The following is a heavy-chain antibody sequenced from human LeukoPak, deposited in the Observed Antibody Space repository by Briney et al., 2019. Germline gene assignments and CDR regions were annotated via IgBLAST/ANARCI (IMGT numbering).Heavy chain of an antibody. CDR2: IKQDGSEK. CDR3: ASYGSGSYYPLYYLDY. V-gene: IGHV3-7*01. J-gene: IGHJ4*02. CDR1: GFTFSSYA. Sequence: PGGSLRLSCAASGFTFSSYAMSWVRQAPGKGLEWVANIKQDGSEKYYVDSVKGRFTISRDNAKNSLYLQMNSLRAEDTAVYYCASYGSGSYYPLYYLDYWGQGTLVTVSS. D-gene: IGHD3-10*01.